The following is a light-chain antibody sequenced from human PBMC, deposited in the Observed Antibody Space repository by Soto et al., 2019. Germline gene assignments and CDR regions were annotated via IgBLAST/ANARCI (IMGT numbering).Light chain of an antibody. CDR3: CSYTDIALDVV. CDR2: DVT. J-gene: IGLJ2*01. CDR1: SSEIGDYDY. V-gene: IGLV2-14*01. Sequence: QSVLTQPASVSGSPGQSITISCTGTSSEIGDYDYVSWYQHLPGKAPKLLIFDVTHRPSGVSDRFSGSKSGNTASLTISGVRPEDEADYYCCSYTDIALDVVFGGGTQLTVL.